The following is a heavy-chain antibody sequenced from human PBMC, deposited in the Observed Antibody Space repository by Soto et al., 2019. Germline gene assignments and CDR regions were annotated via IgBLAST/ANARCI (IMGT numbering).Heavy chain of an antibody. CDR3: ARDHGWNYYYYMDV. V-gene: IGHV3-7*01. D-gene: IGHD2-15*01. CDR2: IKQDGSEK. J-gene: IGHJ6*03. CDR1: GFTFSSYW. Sequence: GGSLRLSCAASGFTFSSYWMSWVRQAPGKGLEWVANIKQDGSEKYYVDSVKGRFTISRANAKNSLYLQMNSLRAEDPAVYYCARDHGWNYYYYMDVWGKGTTVTVSS.